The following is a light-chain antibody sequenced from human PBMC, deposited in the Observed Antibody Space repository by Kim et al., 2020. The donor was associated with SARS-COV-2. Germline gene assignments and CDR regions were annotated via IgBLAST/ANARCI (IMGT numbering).Light chain of an antibody. V-gene: IGKV1-27*01. CDR1: QFISHY. CDR2: DAS. Sequence: ASVGDRVTITCRTSQFISHYLAWYQQQPGKVPQLLIYDASTLQPGVPSRFSGTASGTEFTLTINSLQPEDVATYYCQKYDGAPWTFGQGTKVDIK. CDR3: QKYDGAPWT. J-gene: IGKJ1*01.